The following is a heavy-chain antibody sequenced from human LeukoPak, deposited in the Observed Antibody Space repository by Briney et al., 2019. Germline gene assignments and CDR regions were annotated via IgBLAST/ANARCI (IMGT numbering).Heavy chain of an antibody. Sequence: PSETLSLTCTVSGGSISSYYWSWIRQPPGKGLEWIGEINHSGSTNYNPSLKSRVTISVDTSKNQFSLKLSSVTAADTAVYYCARGPFDYGDWGQGTLVTVSS. CDR2: INHSGST. V-gene: IGHV4-34*01. CDR3: ARGPFDYGD. CDR1: GGSISSYY. J-gene: IGHJ4*02. D-gene: IGHD4-17*01.